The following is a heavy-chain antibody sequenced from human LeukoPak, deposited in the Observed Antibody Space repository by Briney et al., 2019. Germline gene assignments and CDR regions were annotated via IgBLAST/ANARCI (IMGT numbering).Heavy chain of an antibody. V-gene: IGHV3-21*01. J-gene: IGHJ4*02. CDR2: ISSSSSYI. CDR1: GFTFSSYS. CDR3: ARGIAARPGY. D-gene: IGHD6-6*01. Sequence: GGFLRLSCAASGFTFSSYSMNWVRQAPGKGLEWVSSISSSSSYIYYADSVKGRFTISRDNAKNSLYLQMNSLRAEDTAVYYCARGIAARPGYWGQGTLVTVSS.